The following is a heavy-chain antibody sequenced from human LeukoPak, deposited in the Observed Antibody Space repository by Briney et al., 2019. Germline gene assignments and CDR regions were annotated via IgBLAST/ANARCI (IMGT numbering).Heavy chain of an antibody. J-gene: IGHJ3*02. CDR3: ARALGTEAAGAFDI. D-gene: IGHD6-13*01. CDR1: GFTFSDYY. V-gene: IGHV3-11*05. Sequence: GGSLRLSCAASGFTFSDYYMSWIRHAPGKGLEWVSYISSSSSYTNYADSVKGRFTISRDNAKNSLYLQMNSLRAEDTAVYYCARALGTEAAGAFDIWGQGTMVTVSS. CDR2: ISSSSSYT.